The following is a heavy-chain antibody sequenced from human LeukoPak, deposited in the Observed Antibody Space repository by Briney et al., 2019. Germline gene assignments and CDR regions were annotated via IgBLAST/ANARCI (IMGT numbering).Heavy chain of an antibody. Sequence: GGPLRLSCAASGFTFSSYDFHWVRQAPGKGLEWVSAIGVAGDTYYADSVKGRFTISRENAANSLYLQMHSLRAGDTALYYCTREFCGSGADCVGGFYYDVWGRGNLVTVSS. CDR2: IGVAGDT. D-gene: IGHD2-15*01. V-gene: IGHV3-13*01. J-gene: IGHJ2*01. CDR3: TREFCGSGADCVGGFYYDV. CDR1: GFTFSSYD.